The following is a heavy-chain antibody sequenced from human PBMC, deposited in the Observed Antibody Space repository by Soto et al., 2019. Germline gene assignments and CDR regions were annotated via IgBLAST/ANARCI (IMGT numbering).Heavy chain of an antibody. CDR2: IIPIFGTA. CDR1: GGTFSSYA. J-gene: IGHJ5*02. V-gene: IGHV1-69*06. D-gene: IGHD2-2*01. CDR3: ARAGGYCSSTSCSNWFDP. Sequence: GASVKVSCKASGGTFSSYAISWVRQAPGQGLGWMGGIIPIFGTANYAQKFQGRVTITADKSTSTAYMELSSLRSEDTAVYYCARAGGYCSSTSCSNWFDPWGQGTLVTVSS.